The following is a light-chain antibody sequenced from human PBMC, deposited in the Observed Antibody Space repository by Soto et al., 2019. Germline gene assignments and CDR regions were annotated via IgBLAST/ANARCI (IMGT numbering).Light chain of an antibody. V-gene: IGKV3-20*01. CDR1: QSVTSSY. Sequence: EIVLTQSPGTLSLSPGERATLSCRASQSVTSSYLAWYQQKPGHAPMLLIYGASSSATGIPDRFSGSGSGTECTLTKSRLVSEDFAVYYYQQYGNSPLTFGGGTKVEIK. CDR2: GAS. J-gene: IGKJ4*01. CDR3: QQYGNSPLT.